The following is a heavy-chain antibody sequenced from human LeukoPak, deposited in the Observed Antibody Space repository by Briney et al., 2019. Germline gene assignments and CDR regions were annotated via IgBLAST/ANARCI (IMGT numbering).Heavy chain of an antibody. V-gene: IGHV1-69*04. D-gene: IGHD1-26*01. CDR2: IIPILGIA. CDR1: GGTFSSYA. J-gene: IGHJ4*02. Sequence: ASVKVSCKASGGTFSSYAISWVRQAPGQGLEWMGRIIPILGIANYAQKFQGRVTITADKSTSTAYMELSSLRSEDTAVYYCARGPYSVGSFDYWGQGTLVTVSS. CDR3: ARGPYSVGSFDY.